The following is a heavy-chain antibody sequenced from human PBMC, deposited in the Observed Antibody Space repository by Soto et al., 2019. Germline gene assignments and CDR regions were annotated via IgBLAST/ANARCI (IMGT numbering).Heavy chain of an antibody. Sequence: GGSLRLSCAASGFTFSSYGMHWVRQAPGKGLEWVAVIWYDGSNKYYADSVKGRFTISRDNSKNTLYLQMNSLRAEDTAVYYCARAAATTVTTDNDAFDIWGQGTMVTVS. CDR1: GFTFSSYG. J-gene: IGHJ3*02. CDR3: ARAAATTVTTDNDAFDI. D-gene: IGHD4-17*01. CDR2: IWYDGSNK. V-gene: IGHV3-33*01.